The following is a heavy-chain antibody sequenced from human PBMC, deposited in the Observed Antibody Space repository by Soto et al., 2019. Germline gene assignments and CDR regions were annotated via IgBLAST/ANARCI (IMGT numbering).Heavy chain of an antibody. Sequence: QVLLQESGPGLMKPSQTLSLTCTVSGLTISSASYYWSWIRQHPGKGLEWVGNIYYNGSTYYSPSLKSRVTLWVDTAKNQFFLRLASVTAADTAVYYCARYRISGSWSKFDYWGQGTLVNVSS. CDR1: GLTISSASYY. CDR3: ARYRISGSWSKFDY. CDR2: IYYNGST. V-gene: IGHV4-31*03. D-gene: IGHD6-13*01. J-gene: IGHJ4*02.